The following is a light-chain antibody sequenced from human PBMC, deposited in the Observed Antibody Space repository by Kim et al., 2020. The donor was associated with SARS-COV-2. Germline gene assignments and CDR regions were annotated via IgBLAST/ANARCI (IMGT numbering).Light chain of an antibody. CDR1: QSIDTN. V-gene: IGKV3D-15*01. Sequence: SPGERATLFCWASQSIDTNLAWYQQRPGQAPRLLIYGASTRATGIPARFSGSGSGTDFSLTISYLQSEDFAVYYCQQYDTWPPLTFGEGTKVEIK. J-gene: IGKJ4*01. CDR2: GAS. CDR3: QQYDTWPPLT.